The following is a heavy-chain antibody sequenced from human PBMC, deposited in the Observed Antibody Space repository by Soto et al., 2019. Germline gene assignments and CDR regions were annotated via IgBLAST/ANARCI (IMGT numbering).Heavy chain of an antibody. CDR3: ARYSASSYYFDY. V-gene: IGHV3-33*01. CDR2: VWFDGSYK. D-gene: IGHD6-13*01. J-gene: IGHJ4*02. Sequence: QVQLVESGGGVVQPGRSLRLSCAASGFTFSAYGMHWVRQAPGKGLEWVAVVWFDGSYKFYGESVKGRFTISRDNSKSTLYLQMDSLRAEDTAVYYCARYSASSYYFDYWGQGTLVAVSS. CDR1: GFTFSAYG.